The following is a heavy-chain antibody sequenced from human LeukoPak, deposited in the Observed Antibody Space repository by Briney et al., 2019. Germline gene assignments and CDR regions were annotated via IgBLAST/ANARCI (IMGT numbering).Heavy chain of an antibody. CDR1: GFIFSSYE. V-gene: IGHV3-48*03. D-gene: IGHD5-12*01. Sequence: PGGSLRLSCAASGFIFSSYEMNWVRQAPGKGLEWVSYISSSGSTIYYADSVKGRFTISRDNAKNSLYLQMNSLRAEDTAVYYCASLVATTKYYYYYYMDVWGKGTTVTISS. CDR2: ISSSGSTI. CDR3: ASLVATTKYYYYYYMDV. J-gene: IGHJ6*03.